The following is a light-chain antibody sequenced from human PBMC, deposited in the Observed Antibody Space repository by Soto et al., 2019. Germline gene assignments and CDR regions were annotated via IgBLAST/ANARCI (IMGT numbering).Light chain of an antibody. J-gene: IGKJ3*01. CDR3: QQYGASIT. V-gene: IGKV3-20*01. Sequence: EIVLTQSPGTLSLSPGERATLSCTSSPSVSSTYLAWFQQKSGQAPRLLIYAASTRATGVPDRFSGSGSGPDFTLTISRLEPEDSAVYYCQQYGASITFGPGTKVNV. CDR1: PSVSSTY. CDR2: AAS.